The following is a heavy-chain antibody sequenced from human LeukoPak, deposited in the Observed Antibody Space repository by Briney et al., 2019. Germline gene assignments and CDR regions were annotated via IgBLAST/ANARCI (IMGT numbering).Heavy chain of an antibody. CDR3: ARGYNWNQNWFDP. J-gene: IGHJ5*02. CDR1: GFTFSSYG. V-gene: IGHV3-33*01. Sequence: GGPLRLSCAASGFTFSSYGMHWVRQAPGKGLEWVAVIWYDGSNKYYADSVKGRFTISRDNSKNTLYLQMNSLRAEDTAVYYCARGYNWNQNWFDPWGQGTLVTVSS. CDR2: IWYDGSNK. D-gene: IGHD1-20*01.